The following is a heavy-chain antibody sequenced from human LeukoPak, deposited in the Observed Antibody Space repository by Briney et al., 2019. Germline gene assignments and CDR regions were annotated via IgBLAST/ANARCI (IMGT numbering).Heavy chain of an antibody. CDR1: GFTFSSYE. D-gene: IGHD6-19*01. Sequence: TGGSLRLSCAGSGFTFSSYEMNWVRQAPGKGLEWVSKISSSGSAIYYADSVKGRFTISRDNAKSTLYLQMNSLRAEDTAVYYCARGGSLGSWGQGTLVTVST. CDR3: ARGGSLGS. CDR2: ISSSGSAI. J-gene: IGHJ5*01. V-gene: IGHV3-48*03.